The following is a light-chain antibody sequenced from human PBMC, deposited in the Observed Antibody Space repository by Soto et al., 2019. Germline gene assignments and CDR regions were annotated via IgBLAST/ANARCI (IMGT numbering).Light chain of an antibody. V-gene: IGKV1-5*01. CDR3: QQFYSYFPRA. J-gene: IGKJ1*01. CDR2: DAS. Sequence: MTQSPATLSLSVGDRATITCRASQSISSWLAWYQQKPAKDPTLLIYDASSLESGIPSRFSGSGSGTEFTITISSLLPADFATYYCQQFYSYFPRAFGEGTKVDIK. CDR1: QSISSW.